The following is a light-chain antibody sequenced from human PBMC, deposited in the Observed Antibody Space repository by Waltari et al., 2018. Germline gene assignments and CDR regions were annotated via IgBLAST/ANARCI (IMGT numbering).Light chain of an antibody. V-gene: IGKV3-15*01. CDR3: QQYNEWPPYT. Sequence: EILMTQSPATLSVSPGETATLSCRASQRVGTDLAWYQQTPGQTPRLLIYTASTRAPGIPARFSGSGSGTDFTLTIRGLQSEDFAVYYCQQYNEWPPYTFGQGTKLEIK. CDR2: TAS. CDR1: QRVGTD. J-gene: IGKJ2*01.